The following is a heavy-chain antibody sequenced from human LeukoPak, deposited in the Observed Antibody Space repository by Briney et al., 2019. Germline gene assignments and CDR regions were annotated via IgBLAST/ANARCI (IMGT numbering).Heavy chain of an antibody. CDR3: ARHDVYYYDSSGYPDY. CDR1: GYSFTSYW. V-gene: IGHV5-51*01. J-gene: IGHJ4*02. D-gene: IGHD3-22*01. Sequence: GESLKISGKASGYSFTSYWIGWVGQMPGKGREWMGIIYPVDSDTRYSPSFQGQVTISADKSISTAYLQWSSLKASDTAMYYCARHDVYYYDSSGYPDYWGQGTLVTVSS. CDR2: IYPVDSDT.